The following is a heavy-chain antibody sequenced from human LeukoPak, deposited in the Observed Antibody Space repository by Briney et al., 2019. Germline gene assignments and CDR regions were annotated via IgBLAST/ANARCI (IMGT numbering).Heavy chain of an antibody. D-gene: IGHD6-19*01. J-gene: IGHJ6*02. CDR2: ISYDGSNK. Sequence: GGSLRLSCAASGFTFSSYGMHRVRQAPGKGLEWVAVISYDGSNKYYADSVKGRFTISRDNSKNTLYLQMNSLRAEDTAVYYCAKALGYSSGWYSDNYYGMDVWGQGTTVTVSS. CDR3: AKALGYSSGWYSDNYYGMDV. CDR1: GFTFSSYG. V-gene: IGHV3-30*18.